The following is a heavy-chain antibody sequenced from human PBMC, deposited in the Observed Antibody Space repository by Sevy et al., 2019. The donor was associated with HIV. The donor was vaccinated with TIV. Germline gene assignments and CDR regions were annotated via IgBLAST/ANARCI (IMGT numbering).Heavy chain of an antibody. V-gene: IGHV1-2*06. CDR2: INPNSGVI. D-gene: IGHD3-3*01. CDR3: VREDINAPRTLLSFDI. J-gene: IGHJ3*02. Sequence: ASVKVSCKTTGYIFSAYNMHWVRQAPGQGLEWMALINPNSGVIIYPHNFRGRVSVTRDTSMSTAYMELSGLTSDDTAVYYCVREDINAPRTLLSFDIWGQGTMVTVSS. CDR1: GYIFSAYN.